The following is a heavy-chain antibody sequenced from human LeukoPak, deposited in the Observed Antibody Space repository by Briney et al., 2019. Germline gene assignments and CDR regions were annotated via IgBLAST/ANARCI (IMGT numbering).Heavy chain of an antibody. Sequence: GGSLRLSCAASGFTFSSHWMTWVRQAPGKGLEWVANIKEDGSEKYYVDSVKGRFTISRDNAKNSLLLQMSSLRAEDTAVYYCAREGSGSYYPYYYYYMDVWGKGTTVTVSS. CDR1: GFTFSSHW. V-gene: IGHV3-7*01. CDR2: IKEDGSEK. CDR3: AREGSGSYYPYYYYYMDV. J-gene: IGHJ6*03. D-gene: IGHD3-10*01.